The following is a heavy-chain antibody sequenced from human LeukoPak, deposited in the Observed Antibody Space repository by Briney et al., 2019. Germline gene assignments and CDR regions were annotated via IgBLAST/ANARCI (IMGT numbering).Heavy chain of an antibody. CDR3: ARRIWRITIFGGYYFDY. V-gene: IGHV4-39*07. Sequence: NPSETLSLTCTVSGGSISSSSYYWGWIRQPPGKGLEWIGSIYYSGSTHYNPSLKSRVTISVDTSKNQFSLKLSSVTAADTAVYYCARRIWRITIFGGYYFDYWGQGTLVTVSS. J-gene: IGHJ4*02. CDR2: IYYSGST. D-gene: IGHD3-3*01. CDR1: GGSISSSSYY.